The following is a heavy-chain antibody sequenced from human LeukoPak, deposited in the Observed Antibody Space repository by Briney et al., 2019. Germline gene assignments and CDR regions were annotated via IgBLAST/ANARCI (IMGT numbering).Heavy chain of an antibody. V-gene: IGHV1-46*01. Sequence: ASVKVFCKASGYTFTGYYMHWVRQAPGQGLEWMGIINPSGGSTSYAQKFQGRVTMTRDMSTSTVYMELSSLRSEDTAVYYCARSVAARDWFDPWGQGTLVTVSS. D-gene: IGHD1-26*01. CDR2: INPSGGST. CDR3: ARSVAARDWFDP. J-gene: IGHJ5*02. CDR1: GYTFTGYY.